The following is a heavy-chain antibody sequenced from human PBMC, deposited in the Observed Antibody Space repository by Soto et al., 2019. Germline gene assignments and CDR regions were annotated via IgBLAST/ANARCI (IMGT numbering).Heavy chain of an antibody. CDR1: GGTFSSYT. V-gene: IGHV1-69*04. CDR3: ARDFRCTNGVCMGYYYYMDV. Sequence: SVKVSCKASGGTFSSYTISWVRQAPGQGLEWMGRIIPILDIANYAQKFQGRVTITADKSTSTAYMELSSLRSEDTAVYYCARDFRCTNGVCMGYYYYMDVWGKGTTVTVSS. J-gene: IGHJ6*03. CDR2: IIPILDIA. D-gene: IGHD2-8*01.